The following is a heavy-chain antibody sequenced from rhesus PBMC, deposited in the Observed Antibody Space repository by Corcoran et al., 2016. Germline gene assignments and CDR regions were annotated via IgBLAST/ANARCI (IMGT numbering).Heavy chain of an antibody. CDR1: GGSISGYYY. Sequence: QVKLQQWGEGLVKPSETLSLTCAVYGGSISGYYYWSWIRQAPGKGLEWIGNIDGNRASPNYNPSLKNRVSISKDPSKNQFSLRLTSVTAADTAVYYCARSWERYSGYMAYWGQGVLVTVSS. CDR3: ARSWERYSGYMAY. V-gene: IGHV4-73*01. J-gene: IGHJ4*01. D-gene: IGHD5-24*01. CDR2: IDGNRASP.